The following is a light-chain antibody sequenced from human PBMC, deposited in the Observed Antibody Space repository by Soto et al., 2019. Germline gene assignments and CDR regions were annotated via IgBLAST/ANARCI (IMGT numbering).Light chain of an antibody. CDR1: QGISSY. J-gene: IGKJ4*01. CDR2: AAS. Sequence: IQLTQSPSFLSACVGDRVTITCRASQGISSYLAWYQQKPGKAPKLLIYAASTLQSGVPSRFSGSGSGTEFTLTISSLQPEDFATYYCQQLNSYPRVTFGGGTKVDIK. V-gene: IGKV1-9*01. CDR3: QQLNSYPRVT.